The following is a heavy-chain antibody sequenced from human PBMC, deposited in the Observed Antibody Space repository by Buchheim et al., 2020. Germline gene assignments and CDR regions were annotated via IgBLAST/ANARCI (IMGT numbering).Heavy chain of an antibody. CDR3: AGDIAAAGTFLDY. V-gene: IGHV3-30*04. CDR2: ISYDGSNK. Sequence: QVQLVESGGGVVQPGRSLRLSCAASGFTFSSYAMHWVRQAPGKGLEWVAVISYDGSNKYYADSVKGRFTISRDNSKNTLYLQMNSLRAEDTAVYYCAGDIAAAGTFLDYWGQGTL. CDR1: GFTFSSYA. D-gene: IGHD6-13*01. J-gene: IGHJ4*02.